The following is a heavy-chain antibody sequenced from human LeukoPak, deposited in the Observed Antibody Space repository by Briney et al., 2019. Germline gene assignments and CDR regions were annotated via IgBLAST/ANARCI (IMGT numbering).Heavy chain of an antibody. CDR1: GGSISSSSYY. J-gene: IGHJ4*02. V-gene: IGHV4-39*01. CDR3: ARLIVVVPAAIGGRYYFDY. Sequence: SETLSLTCTVYGGSISSSSYYWGWIRQPPGKGLEWIGSIYYSGSTYYNPSLKSRVTISVDTSKNQFSLKLSSVTAADTAVYCCARLIVVVPAAIGGRYYFDYWGQGTLVTASS. D-gene: IGHD2-2*02. CDR2: IYYSGST.